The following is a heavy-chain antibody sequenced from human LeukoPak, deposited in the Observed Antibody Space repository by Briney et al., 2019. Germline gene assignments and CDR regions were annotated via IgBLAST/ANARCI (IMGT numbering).Heavy chain of an antibody. CDR2: IYHSGST. J-gene: IGHJ4*02. D-gene: IGHD1-1*01. CDR1: GYSISSGYY. CDR3: ARQSWNDVHFDY. V-gene: IGHV4-38-2*02. Sequence: PSETLSLTCTVSGYSISSGYYWGWIRQPPGKGLEWIGEIYHSGSTNYNPSLKSRVTISVDTSKNQFSLKLSSVTAADTAVYYCARQSWNDVHFDYWGQGTLVTVSS.